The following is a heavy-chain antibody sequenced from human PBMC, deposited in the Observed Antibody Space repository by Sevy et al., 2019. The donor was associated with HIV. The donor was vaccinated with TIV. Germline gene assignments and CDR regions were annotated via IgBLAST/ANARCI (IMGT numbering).Heavy chain of an antibody. J-gene: IGHJ4*02. CDR1: TFTFGHYA. V-gene: IGHV3-30*04. D-gene: IGHD3-16*01. Sequence: GGSLRLSCAASTFTFGHYAMHWVRQAPGKGLQWVAGISYEGSNEYYTDSVKGRFTISRDNSKNTLNLKMNNLRVEDTALYCCARYWGTPPTAIRYYFDFWGQGIPVTVSS. CDR2: ISYEGSNE. CDR3: ARYWGTPPTAIRYYFDF.